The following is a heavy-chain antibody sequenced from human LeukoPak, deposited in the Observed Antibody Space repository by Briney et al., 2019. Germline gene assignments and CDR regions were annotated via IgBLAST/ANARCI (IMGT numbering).Heavy chain of an antibody. D-gene: IGHD1-26*01. V-gene: IGHV1-2*02. CDR1: GYPFSGHY. J-gene: IGHJ4*02. Sequence: ASVKVSCKPSGYPFSGHYISWMRHAPGQGLEWMGWIKPNSGDTNYAQKFQGRLSMTRDTTISTVYMELTRLTSDDTTVYYCTRGDNWEIAIDFWGQGTLITVSS. CDR2: IKPNSGDT. CDR3: TRGDNWEIAIDF.